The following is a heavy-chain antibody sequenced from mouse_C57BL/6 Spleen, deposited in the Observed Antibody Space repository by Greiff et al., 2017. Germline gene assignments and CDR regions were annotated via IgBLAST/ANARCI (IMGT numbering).Heavy chain of an antibody. CDR2: INPSSGYT. Sequence: QVQLQQSGAELAKPGASVKLSCKASGYTFTSYWMHWVKQRPGQGLEWIGYINPSSGYTKYNQQFKDTATLTAYKASSKAYRKVDILTYEDSAVYYCAKTYYGYDWYFDVWGTGTTVTVSS. D-gene: IGHD2-9*01. CDR1: GYTFTSYW. CDR3: AKTYYGYDWYFDV. V-gene: IGHV1-7*01. J-gene: IGHJ1*03.